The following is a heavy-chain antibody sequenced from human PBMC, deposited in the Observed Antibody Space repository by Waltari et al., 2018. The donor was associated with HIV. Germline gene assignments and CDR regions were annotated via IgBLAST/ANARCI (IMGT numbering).Heavy chain of an antibody. J-gene: IGHJ4*02. CDR1: GFIFNTYW. Sequence: EVQLVESGGGLVQPGGSLRLSCAASGFIFNTYWMSWVRQAPGKGREWGANIEQQASEKYYVDSVKGRFTISRDNARNSLYLQMNSLGAEDTAVYYCVRYCSGSTSYPEFDYWGQGTLVTVSS. D-gene: IGHD2-15*01. V-gene: IGHV3-7*01. CDR3: VRYCSGSTSYPEFDY. CDR2: IEQQASEK.